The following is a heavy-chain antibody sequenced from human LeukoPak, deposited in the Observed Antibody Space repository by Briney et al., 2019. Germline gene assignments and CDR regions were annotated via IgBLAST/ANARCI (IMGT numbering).Heavy chain of an antibody. V-gene: IGHV4-39*07. CDR2: IFYSGST. Sequence: SETLSLTCTISGGSISTGSYYWGWIRQPPGKGLEWIGSIFYSGSTYYNPSLKSRVTISIDTSKNQFSLKLSSVTAADTAVYYCARAEDGYQIDYWGQGTLVIVPS. CDR3: ARAEDGYQIDY. D-gene: IGHD5-24*01. CDR1: GGSISTGSYY. J-gene: IGHJ4*02.